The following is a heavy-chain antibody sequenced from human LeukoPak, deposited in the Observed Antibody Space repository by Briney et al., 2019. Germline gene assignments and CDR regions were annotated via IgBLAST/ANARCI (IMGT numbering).Heavy chain of an antibody. CDR2: IFYSGST. CDR1: GGSISSYY. J-gene: IGHJ6*03. Sequence: SETLSLTCTVSGGSISSYYSTWIRQPPGKGLEWIGYIFYSGSTNYNPSLKSRVTISVDTSKNQFSLKLSSVTAADTAVYYCARYYRYYYMDVWGKGTTVTVSS. CDR3: ARYYRYYYMDV. V-gene: IGHV4-59*08.